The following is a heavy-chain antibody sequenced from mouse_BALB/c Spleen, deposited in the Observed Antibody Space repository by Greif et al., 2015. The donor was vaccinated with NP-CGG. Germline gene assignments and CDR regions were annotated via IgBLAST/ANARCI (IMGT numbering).Heavy chain of an antibody. CDR2: IAPGSGST. Sequence: DLVKPGASVKLSCKASGYTFTSFWINWIKQRPGQGLEWIGRIAPGSGSTYYNEMFKGKATLTVDTSSSTAYFQLSSLSSEDSAVYCCARSGSNWDGFAYWGQGTLVTVSA. D-gene: IGHD4-1*01. CDR3: ARSGSNWDGFAY. CDR1: GYTFTSFW. V-gene: IGHV1S41*01. J-gene: IGHJ3*01.